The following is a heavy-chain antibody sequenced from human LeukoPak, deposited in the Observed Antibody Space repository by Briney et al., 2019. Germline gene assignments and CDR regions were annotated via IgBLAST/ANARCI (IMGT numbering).Heavy chain of an antibody. CDR2: ISDSGNYI. D-gene: IGHD3-10*01. V-gene: IGHV3-21*01. J-gene: IGHJ4*02. CDR1: GFTFSSYW. CDR3: ARAWGSGSYYPDY. Sequence: GSLRLSCAASGFTFSSYWMSWVRQAPGKGLEWVSSISDSGNYIYYTASVKGRFTISRDNAKNSLYLQMNSLRAEDTAVYYCARAWGSGSYYPDYWGQGTLDTVSS.